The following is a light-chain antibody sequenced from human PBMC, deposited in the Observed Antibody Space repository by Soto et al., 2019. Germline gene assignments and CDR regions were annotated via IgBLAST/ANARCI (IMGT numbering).Light chain of an antibody. CDR1: RSVLYKSNNKNH. V-gene: IGKV4-1*01. CDR2: WAS. J-gene: IGKJ4*01. CDR3: QQYFDVPFT. Sequence: IVMTQSPDSLAVSLGERATMNCKCSRSVLYKSNNKNHLAWYQQKPGQPPQLIIYWASTRESGVPERFSGSGSGTDFTLTISSLEAEDVAFYWCQQYFDVPFTLGGGTKVDIK.